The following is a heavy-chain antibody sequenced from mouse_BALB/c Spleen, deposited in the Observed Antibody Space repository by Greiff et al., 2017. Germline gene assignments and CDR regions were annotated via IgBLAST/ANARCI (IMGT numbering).Heavy chain of an antibody. Sequence: VQRVESGAELAKPGASVKMSCKASGYTFTSYWMHWVKQRPGQGLEWIGYINPSTGYTEYNQKFKDKATLTADKSSSTAYMQLSSLTSEDSAVYYCARKEGYYAMDYWGQGTSVTVSS. V-gene: IGHV1-7*01. CDR3: ARKEGYYAMDY. J-gene: IGHJ4*01. CDR1: GYTFTSYW. CDR2: INPSTGYT.